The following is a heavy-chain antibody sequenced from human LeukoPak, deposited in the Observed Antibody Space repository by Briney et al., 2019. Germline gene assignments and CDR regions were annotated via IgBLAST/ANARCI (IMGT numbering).Heavy chain of an antibody. CDR3: ARGGSSGYPPY. J-gene: IGHJ4*02. CDR2: IRGDGRAT. V-gene: IGHV3-74*01. Sequence: PGGSMRLSCAASGFIFTDYWMHWVRQAPGKELVWVARIRGDGRATTYADSVKGRFTISRDNAMSTVFLQMKSLRAEDTAVYYCARGGSSGYPPYWGQGTWSPSPQ. CDR1: GFIFTDYW. D-gene: IGHD3-22*01.